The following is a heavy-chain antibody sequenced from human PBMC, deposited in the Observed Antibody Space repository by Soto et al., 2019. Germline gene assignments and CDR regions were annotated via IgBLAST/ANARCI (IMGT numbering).Heavy chain of an antibody. J-gene: IGHJ5*01. V-gene: IGHV4-61*01. D-gene: IGHD2-15*01. Sequence: SETLSLTCTVSGGSVSSGRYYWSWIRQPPGKGLEWIGYIYYSGLTNYSPSLKSRVAISIDTSKNQFSLILSSVTAADTAVYYCVRTPTSPRRFDSWGQGTLVTVSS. CDR1: GGSVSSGRYY. CDR2: IYYSGLT. CDR3: VRTPTSPRRFDS.